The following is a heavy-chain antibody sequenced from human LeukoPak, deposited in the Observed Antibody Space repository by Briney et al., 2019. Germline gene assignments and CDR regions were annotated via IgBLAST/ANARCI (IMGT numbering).Heavy chain of an antibody. CDR2: IYYSGNT. CDR3: ARRKAKTPTYFAY. J-gene: IGHJ4*02. V-gene: IGHV4-59*08. CDR1: GDSISNYY. Sequence: SETLSLTCTLSGDSISNYYWTWIRQPPGKGLEWIGYIYYSGNTNYNPSLKSRVTISLGTSKSQFSMKLTSVTAADTAIYYCARRKAKTPTYFAYWGKGALVTVSS.